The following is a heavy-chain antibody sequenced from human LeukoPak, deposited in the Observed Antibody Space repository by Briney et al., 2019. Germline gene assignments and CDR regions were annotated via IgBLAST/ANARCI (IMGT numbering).Heavy chain of an antibody. Sequence: ASVKVSCKASGYTFTSYYMHWVRQAPGQGLEWMGIINPSGGSTSYAQKFQGRVTMTRDTSTSTVYMELSSLRSEDTAVYYCARDSGPYSGSYYYYYGMDVWGQGTTVTVSS. J-gene: IGHJ6*02. D-gene: IGHD1-26*01. V-gene: IGHV1-46*01. CDR2: INPSGGST. CDR3: ARDSGPYSGSYYYYYGMDV. CDR1: GYTFTSYY.